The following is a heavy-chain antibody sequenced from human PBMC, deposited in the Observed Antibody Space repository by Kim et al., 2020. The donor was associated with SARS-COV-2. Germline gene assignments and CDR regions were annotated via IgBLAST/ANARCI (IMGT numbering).Heavy chain of an antibody. CDR1: GFTFSSYA. CDR3: ARVVVPAAMDFYYYGMDV. V-gene: IGHV3-30*04. D-gene: IGHD2-2*01. CDR2: ISYDGSNR. Sequence: GGSLRLSCAASGFTFSSYAMHWVRQAPGKGLEWVTIISYDGSNRYYADSVKGRFTISRDNSKNTLYLQMNSLRAEDTAVYYCARVVVPAAMDFYYYGMDVWGQGTTVTVSS. J-gene: IGHJ6*02.